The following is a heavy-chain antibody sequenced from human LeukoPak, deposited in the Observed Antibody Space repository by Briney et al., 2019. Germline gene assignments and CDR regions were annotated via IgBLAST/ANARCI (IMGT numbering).Heavy chain of an antibody. CDR3: ARAGDYDFWSGYTSPYYYYMDV. CDR1: GGSISGFY. V-gene: IGHV4-59*01. J-gene: IGHJ6*03. CDR2: IYYSGST. D-gene: IGHD3-3*01. Sequence: SETLSLTCTVSGGSISGFYWSWMRQPPGQGLEWIGYIYYSGSTNYNPSLKSRVTISVDTSKNQFSLKLSSVTAADTAVYYCARAGDYDFWSGYTSPYYYYMDVWGKGTTVTVSS.